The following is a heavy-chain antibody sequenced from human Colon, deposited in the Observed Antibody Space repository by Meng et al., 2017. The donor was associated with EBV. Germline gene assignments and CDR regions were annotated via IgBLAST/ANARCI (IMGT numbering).Heavy chain of an antibody. CDR1: RGSSCTSDW. D-gene: IGHD2-2*01. Sequence: LLGPAGSMVHICAMSRGSSCTSDWWSWVRQPPGKGLEWMGGIYRGGGTNYNPSFKGRVTISVDTSNNHFSLILSYVTAADTAVYYCARGRVIPAAVAFGYWGQGTLVTVSS. CDR2: IYRGGGT. CDR3: ARGRVIPAAVAFGY. V-gene: IGHV4-4*02. J-gene: IGHJ4*02.